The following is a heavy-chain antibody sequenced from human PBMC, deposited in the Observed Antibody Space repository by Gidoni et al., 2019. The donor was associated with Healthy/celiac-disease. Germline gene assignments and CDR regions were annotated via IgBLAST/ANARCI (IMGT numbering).Heavy chain of an antibody. D-gene: IGHD2-15*01. CDR3: ASYCSGGSCPHPHPVVGAFDI. Sequence: EVQLFASGGGLVLPGGSLSLSCAASGFTVSSHYMRWVRQAPGKGLEWVSVIYSGCRTYYADTVKGRFTITRQNSKNTLYLQMNSLRAEDTAVYYCASYCSGGSCPHPHPVVGAFDIWGQGTMVTVSS. J-gene: IGHJ3*02. V-gene: IGHV3-53*04. CDR2: IYSGCRT. CDR1: GFTVSSHY.